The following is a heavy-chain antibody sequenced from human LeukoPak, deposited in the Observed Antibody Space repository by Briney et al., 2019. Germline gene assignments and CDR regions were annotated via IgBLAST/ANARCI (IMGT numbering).Heavy chain of an antibody. D-gene: IGHD1-7*01. J-gene: IGHJ4*02. CDR2: ISSSSSYI. V-gene: IGHV3-21*01. Sequence: GGSLRLSCAASGFTFSSNSMNWVRQAPGKGLEWVSSISSSSSYIYYADSVKGRFTISRDNAKNSLYLQMNSLRVEDTAVYYCARGPRYNWNSNYFPFDYWGQGTLVTVSS. CDR1: GFTFSSNS. CDR3: ARGPRYNWNSNYFPFDY.